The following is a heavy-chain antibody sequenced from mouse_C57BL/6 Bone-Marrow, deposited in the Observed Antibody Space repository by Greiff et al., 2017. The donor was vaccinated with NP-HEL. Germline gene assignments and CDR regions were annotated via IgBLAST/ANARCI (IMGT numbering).Heavy chain of an antibody. CDR1: GFTFSSYA. D-gene: IGHD3-1*01. CDR2: ISDGGSYT. V-gene: IGHV5-4*01. J-gene: IGHJ2*01. CDR3: ARDSRTMFFDY. Sequence: EVHVVESGGGLVKPGGSLKLSCAASGFTFSSYAMSWVRQTPEKRLEWVATISDGGSYTYYPDNVKGRFTISRDYAKNNLYLQMSHLKSEDTAMYYCARDSRTMFFDYWGQGTTLTVSS.